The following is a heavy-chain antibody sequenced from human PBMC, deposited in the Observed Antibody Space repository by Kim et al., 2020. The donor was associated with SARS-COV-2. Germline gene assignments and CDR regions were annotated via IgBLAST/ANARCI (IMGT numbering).Heavy chain of an antibody. Sequence: ETLSLICTVSGVSVSSGSYYWGWIRQPPGKGLDSIGIIYHSGSTYYNPSLKSRVTVSVDTSKNQFSLKLSSVTAADTAVYYCVRAEYSSSLTRLNFDYWGQGALVTVSS. J-gene: IGHJ4*02. D-gene: IGHD6-6*01. CDR2: IYHSGST. CDR3: VRAEYSSSLTRLNFDY. V-gene: IGHV4-39*01. CDR1: GVSVSSGSYY.